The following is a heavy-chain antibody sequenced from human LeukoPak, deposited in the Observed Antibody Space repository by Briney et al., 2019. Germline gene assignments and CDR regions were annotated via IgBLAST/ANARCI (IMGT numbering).Heavy chain of an antibody. CDR2: NWYDGNKE. Sequence: GGSLRLSCAASGFSVNGYGVHWVRQAPGKGLEWVAVNWYDGNKEYYADSVKGRFTSSRDNSANTVYLHMNSLRGEDTAMYFCVRAVCGGACYSAFHYWGEGTLVTVSS. CDR3: VRAVCGGACYSAFHY. J-gene: IGHJ4*02. V-gene: IGHV3-33*08. CDR1: GFSVNGYG. D-gene: IGHD2-21*01.